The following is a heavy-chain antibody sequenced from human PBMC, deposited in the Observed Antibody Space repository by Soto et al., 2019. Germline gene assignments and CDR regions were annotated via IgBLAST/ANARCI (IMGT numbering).Heavy chain of an antibody. CDR3: AKTPLITMIVVVLGGGFDY. CDR2: ISGSGGST. Sequence: VGSLRLSCAASGFTFSSYAMSWVRQAPGKGLEWVSAISGSGGSTYYADSVKGRFTISRDNSKNTLYLQMNSLRAEDTAVYYCAKTPLITMIVVVLGGGFDYWGQGTLVTVSS. V-gene: IGHV3-23*01. D-gene: IGHD3-22*01. CDR1: GFTFSSYA. J-gene: IGHJ4*02.